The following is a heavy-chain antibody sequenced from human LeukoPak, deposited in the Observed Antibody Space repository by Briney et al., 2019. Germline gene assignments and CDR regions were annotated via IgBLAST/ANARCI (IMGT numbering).Heavy chain of an antibody. CDR2: ISGSGGST. CDR1: GFTFSSYA. D-gene: IGHD4-17*01. CDR3: ARDIHTVTSGREY. V-gene: IGHV3-23*01. Sequence: GGSLRLSCAASGFTFSSYAMSWVRQAPGKGLEWVSAISGSGGSTYCADSVKGRFTISRDNSKNTLYLQMNGLRAEDTAVYYCARDIHTVTSGREYWGQGTLVTVSS. J-gene: IGHJ4*02.